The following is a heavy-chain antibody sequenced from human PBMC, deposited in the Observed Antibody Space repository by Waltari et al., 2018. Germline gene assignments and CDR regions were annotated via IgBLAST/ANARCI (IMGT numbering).Heavy chain of an antibody. CDR2: ISYSGSN. D-gene: IGHD2-21*02. J-gene: IGHJ6*03. CDR3: ARQATDTYYYYYMDV. CDR1: GGSISTTTYY. V-gene: IGHV4-39*01. Sequence: QLQLQESGPGLVKPSETLSLTCTVSGGSISTTTYYWGWIRQPPGKGLEWIGSISYSGSNSYSPSLKSRVTMSVDTSKNPFSLKLNSVTAADTAVYYCARQATDTYYYYYMDVWGKGTTVTVSS.